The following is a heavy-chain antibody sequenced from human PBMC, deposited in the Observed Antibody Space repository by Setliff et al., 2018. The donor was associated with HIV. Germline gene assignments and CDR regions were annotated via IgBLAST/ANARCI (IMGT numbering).Heavy chain of an antibody. D-gene: IGHD6-13*01. Sequence: SETLSLTCAVYGGSFSGHYWSWIRQPPGKGLEWIGSIYHSGSTYYNPSLKSRVTISIDTSKNQFSLKLTSVTAADTAVYYCARHRDPPGSRWIYYYYYMDLWGEGTTVTVSS. CDR1: GGSFSGHY. CDR2: IYHSGST. CDR3: ARHRDPPGSRWIYYYYYMDL. J-gene: IGHJ6*03. V-gene: IGHV4-34*01.